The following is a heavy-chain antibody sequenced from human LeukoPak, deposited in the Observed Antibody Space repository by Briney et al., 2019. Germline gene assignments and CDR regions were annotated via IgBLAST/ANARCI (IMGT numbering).Heavy chain of an antibody. V-gene: IGHV1-69*05. CDR3: AGRRDGYNFDAFDI. CDR1: GGTFSSYA. D-gene: IGHD5-24*01. CDR2: IIPIFGTA. J-gene: IGHJ3*02. Sequence: SVKVSCKASGGTFSSYAISWVRQAPGQGLEWMGGIIPIFGTANYAQKFQGRVTITTDESTSTAYMELSSLRSEDTGVYYCAGRRDGYNFDAFDIWGQGTMVTVSS.